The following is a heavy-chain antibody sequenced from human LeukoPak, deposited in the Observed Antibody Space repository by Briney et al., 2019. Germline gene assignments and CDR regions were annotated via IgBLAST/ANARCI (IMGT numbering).Heavy chain of an antibody. CDR1: GGPFSGYF. CDR3: ARRYYYNLGSFPFDF. V-gene: IGHV4-34*01. Sequence: PSETLSLTCAVSGGPFSGYFWSWVRQSSGKGLEWIGEIHNSGTTNYNPSLNSRVTISEDTSKNQFYLNLSSVAAADTAVYYCARRYYYNLGSFPFDFWGQGTLVTVSS. D-gene: IGHD3-10*01. J-gene: IGHJ4*02. CDR2: IHNSGTT.